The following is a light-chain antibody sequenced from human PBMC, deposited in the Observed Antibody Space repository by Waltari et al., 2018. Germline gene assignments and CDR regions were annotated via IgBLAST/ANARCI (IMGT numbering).Light chain of an antibody. Sequence: DIVMTQSPLFLPVTPGEPASISCRSTQSLLHSNGYTFLDWYLQKPGQSPQLLIYMVSNLASGVPDRFSGSGSGTDFTLKISRVEAEDVGIYYCMQARQTPWTFGQGTRVEIK. CDR3: MQARQTPWT. CDR2: MVS. V-gene: IGKV2-28*01. CDR1: QSLLHSNGYTF. J-gene: IGKJ1*01.